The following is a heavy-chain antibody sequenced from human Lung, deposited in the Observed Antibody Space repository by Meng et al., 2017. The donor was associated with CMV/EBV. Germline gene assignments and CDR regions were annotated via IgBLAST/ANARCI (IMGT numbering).Heavy chain of an antibody. CDR3: ASSYYYDSSGYVYFDY. Sequence: VTFSSYAISWVRQAPGQGLEWMGGVIPFFGAANYAQKFQGRVTITTDEFTTTAYMELSSLRSEDTAVYYCASSYYYDSSGYVYFDYWGQGTLVTVSS. CDR1: VTFSSYA. D-gene: IGHD3-22*01. V-gene: IGHV1-69*05. J-gene: IGHJ4*02. CDR2: VIPFFGAA.